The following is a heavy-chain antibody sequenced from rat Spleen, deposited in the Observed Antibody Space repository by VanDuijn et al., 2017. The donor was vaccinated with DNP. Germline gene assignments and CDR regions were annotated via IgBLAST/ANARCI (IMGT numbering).Heavy chain of an antibody. CDR1: GFTFSDYS. D-gene: IGHD3-1*01. CDR3: TFRPPFDY. Sequence: EVQLVESGGGLVQPGRSLKLSCEASGFTFSDYSMAWVRQAPKKGLEWVAMIIYDGSGTYYGDSVKGRFTISRDNAKSSLYLQMDSLRSEDTATYYCTFRPPFDYWGQGVMVTVSS. V-gene: IGHV5-7*01. J-gene: IGHJ2*01. CDR2: IIYDGSGT.